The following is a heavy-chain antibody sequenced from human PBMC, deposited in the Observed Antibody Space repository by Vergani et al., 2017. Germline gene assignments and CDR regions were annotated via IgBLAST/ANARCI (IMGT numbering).Heavy chain of an antibody. CDR2: IYYSGST. CDR3: ARNPDCDGDCYSDAFDV. Sequence: QVQLQESGPGLVKPSETLSLTCTVSGGSISSYHWSWIRQPPGKGLEWIGYIYYSGSTNYNPSLKSRVTISVDTSKNQFSLKQSSVTAADPAVYYCARNPDCDGDCYSDAFDVWGQGTMVTVSS. J-gene: IGHJ3*01. D-gene: IGHD2-21*02. CDR1: GGSISSYH. V-gene: IGHV4-59*01.